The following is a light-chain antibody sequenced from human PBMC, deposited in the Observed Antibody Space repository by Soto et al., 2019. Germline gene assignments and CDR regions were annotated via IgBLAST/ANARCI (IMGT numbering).Light chain of an antibody. J-gene: IGKJ5*01. CDR1: QSVGSG. CDR2: GAS. CDR3: QQYHNWPIT. Sequence: EIVMTQSPATLSVSPGERATLSCRASQSVGSGLSWYQQKPDQAPRLLIYGASTGATGIPARFSGSGSGTEFTLTISSLQSEDYATYYCQQYHNWPITFGQGTRLEIK. V-gene: IGKV3-15*01.